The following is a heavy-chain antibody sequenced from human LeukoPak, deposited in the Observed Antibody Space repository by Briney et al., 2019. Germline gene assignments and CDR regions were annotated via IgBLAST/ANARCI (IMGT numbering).Heavy chain of an antibody. CDR1: GFTVSSNY. CDR2: IYGGGTT. V-gene: IGHV3-66*01. Sequence: GGSLRLSCAASGFTVSSNYMTWVRQAPGKGLEWVSVIYGGGTTYYADSVKGKFTISRDNAKNSLYLQMNSLRAEDTAVYYCARVGSGYYYYFDYWGQGTLVTVSS. D-gene: IGHD3-22*01. J-gene: IGHJ4*02. CDR3: ARVGSGYYYYFDY.